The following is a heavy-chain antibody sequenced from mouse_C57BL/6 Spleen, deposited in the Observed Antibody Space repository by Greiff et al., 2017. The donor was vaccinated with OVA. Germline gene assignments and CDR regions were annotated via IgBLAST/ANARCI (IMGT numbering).Heavy chain of an antibody. D-gene: IGHD1-1*01. CDR3: ARLITTVVARYFEV. CDR1: GFTFSSYT. Sequence: DVMLVESGGGLVKPGGSLKLSCAASGFTFSSYTMSWVRQTPEKRLEWVATISGGGGNTYYPDSVKGRFTISRDNAKNTLYRQMSSLRSEDTALYDCARLITTVVARYFEVGGTGTTVTVAS. V-gene: IGHV5-9*01. J-gene: IGHJ1*03. CDR2: ISGGGGNT.